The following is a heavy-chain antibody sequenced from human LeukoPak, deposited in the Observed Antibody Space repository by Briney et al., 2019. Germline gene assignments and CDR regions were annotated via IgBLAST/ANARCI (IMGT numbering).Heavy chain of an antibody. CDR3: ARDADS. J-gene: IGHJ4*02. CDR2: IYSSDGA. Sequence: QPGGSLRLSCVASGFTVSSSYMSWVRQAPGKGLEWVSLIYSSDGAYYADSVKGRFTISGDNSKNTLYLQMNSLRAEDTAVYYCARDADSWGQGTLVTVSS. V-gene: IGHV3-66*01. CDR1: GFTVSSSY.